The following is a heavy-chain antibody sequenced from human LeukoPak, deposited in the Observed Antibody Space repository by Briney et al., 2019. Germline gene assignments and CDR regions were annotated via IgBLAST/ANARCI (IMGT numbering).Heavy chain of an antibody. CDR2: IYSGGST. V-gene: IGHV3-53*01. CDR1: GFTFSSYW. CDR3: ARDYCSSISCYENY. Sequence: GGSLRLSCAASGFTFSSYWMHWVRQAPGKGLEWVSVIYSGGSTYYADSVKGRFTISRDNSKNTLYLQMNSLRAEDTAVYYCARDYCSSISCYENYWGQGTLVTVSS. J-gene: IGHJ4*02. D-gene: IGHD2-2*01.